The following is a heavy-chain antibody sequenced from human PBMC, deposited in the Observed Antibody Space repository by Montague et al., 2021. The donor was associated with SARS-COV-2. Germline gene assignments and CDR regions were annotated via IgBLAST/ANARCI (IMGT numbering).Heavy chain of an antibody. Sequence: SLRLSCAASGFTFSSYSMNWVRQAPGKGLEWVSSISSSSYIYYADSVKGRFTISRDNAKNSLYLQMNSLRAEDTAVYYCARGIRITMVRGVTIDYWGQGTLVTVFS. V-gene: IGHV3-21*01. CDR1: GFTFSSYS. CDR3: ARGIRITMVRGVTIDY. D-gene: IGHD3-10*01. J-gene: IGHJ4*02. CDR2: ISSSSYI.